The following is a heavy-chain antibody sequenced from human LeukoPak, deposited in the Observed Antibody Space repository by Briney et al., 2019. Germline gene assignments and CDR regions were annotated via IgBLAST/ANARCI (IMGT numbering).Heavy chain of an antibody. V-gene: IGHV4-39*01. J-gene: IGHJ6*03. Sequence: SETLSLTCTVSGGSISSSSYYWGWIRQPPGKGLEWIGSIYYSGSTYYNPSLKSRVTISVDTSKNQFSLKLSSVTAADTAVYYCARRAPQLVVTNYYYYMDVWGKGTTVTISS. D-gene: IGHD4-23*01. CDR1: GGSISSSSYY. CDR2: IYYSGST. CDR3: ARRAPQLVVTNYYYYMDV.